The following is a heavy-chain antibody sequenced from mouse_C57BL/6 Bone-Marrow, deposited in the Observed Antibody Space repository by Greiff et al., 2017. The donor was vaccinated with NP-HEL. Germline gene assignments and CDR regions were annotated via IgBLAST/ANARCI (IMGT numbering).Heavy chain of an antibody. D-gene: IGHD1-1*01. J-gene: IGHJ4*01. V-gene: IGHV1-19*01. Sequence: EVKLQESGPVLVKPGASVKMSCKASGYTFTDYYMNWVKQSHGKSLEWIGVINPYNGGTSYNQKFKGKATLTVDKSSSTAYMELNSLTSEDSAVYYCARNTTVVGGDYAMDYWGQGTSVTVSS. CDR2: INPYNGGT. CDR1: GYTFTDYY. CDR3: ARNTTVVGGDYAMDY.